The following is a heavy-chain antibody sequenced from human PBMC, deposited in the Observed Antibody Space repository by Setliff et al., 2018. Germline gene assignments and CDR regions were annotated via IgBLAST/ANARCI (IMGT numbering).Heavy chain of an antibody. J-gene: IGHJ5*02. CDR1: GDSISSGSYY. V-gene: IGHV4-61*09. CDR2: FHTGGST. CDR3: ARAGPTVTFFRVLVISWWDP. Sequence: PSETLSLTCTVSGDSISSGSYYWTWIRQPAGKGLEWIGHFHTGGSTNYNRSLRGRVSISVDTSKNQFSLKLSSVTAADTATYYCARAGPTVTFFRVLVISWWDPWGQGSLVTV. D-gene: IGHD3-3*01.